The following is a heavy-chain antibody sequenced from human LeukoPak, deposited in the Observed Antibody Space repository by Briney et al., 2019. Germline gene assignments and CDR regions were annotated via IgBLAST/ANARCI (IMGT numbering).Heavy chain of an antibody. D-gene: IGHD2-2*01. CDR2: FYYSGST. CDR3: ARGDTSCYGWFDP. V-gene: IGHV4-39*07. J-gene: IGHJ5*02. Sequence: PSETLSLTCTVSRGSISNSSDYWGWIRQPPGKGLQWIGSFYYSGSTYYNPSLKSRVTISVDTSKNQFSLKLSSVTAADTAVYYCARGDTSCYGWFDPWGQGTLVTVSS. CDR1: RGSISNSSDY.